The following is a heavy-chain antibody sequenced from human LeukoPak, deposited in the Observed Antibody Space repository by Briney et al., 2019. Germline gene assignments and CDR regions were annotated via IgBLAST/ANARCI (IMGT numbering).Heavy chain of an antibody. CDR2: IIPILDVA. V-gene: IGHV1-69*04. D-gene: IGHD3-16*02. Sequence: SVKVSCKASGGSFTSYVITWVRQAPGQGLEWMGRIIPILDVANFAQKFQGRVTITADKSTNTAHMELSSLRSEDTAVYYCTREGVYSLDPSSYHRDAFDIWGQGTVVTVSS. CDR1: GGSFTSYV. J-gene: IGHJ3*02. CDR3: TREGVYSLDPSSYHRDAFDI.